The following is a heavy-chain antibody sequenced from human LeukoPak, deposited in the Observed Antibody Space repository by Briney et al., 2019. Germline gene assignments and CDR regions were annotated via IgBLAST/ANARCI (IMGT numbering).Heavy chain of an antibody. CDR2: INHSGST. Sequence: NTSETLSLTCAVYGGSFSGYYWSWIRQPPGKGLEWIGEINHSGSTNYNPSLKSRVTISVDTSKNQFSLKLSSVTAADTAVYYCARGRVIQLWFQIPFYVYWGQGTLVTVSS. CDR3: ARGRVIQLWFQIPFYVY. V-gene: IGHV4-34*01. D-gene: IGHD5-18*01. CDR1: GGSFSGYY. J-gene: IGHJ4*02.